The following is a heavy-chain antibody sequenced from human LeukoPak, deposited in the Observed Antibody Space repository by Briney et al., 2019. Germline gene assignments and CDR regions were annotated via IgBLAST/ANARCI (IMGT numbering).Heavy chain of an antibody. V-gene: IGHV3-23*01. J-gene: IGHJ3*02. D-gene: IGHD3-3*01. Sequence: GVSLRLSCPASGFTFSSYGMSWVRQAPGKGLEWVSVISGSGWSTYYADSVKGRFTISRDNSKNPLYLQMNSLRAEDTAVYYCARGDPDISFGVVGEAFDIWGQGTMVTVSS. CDR1: GFTFSSYG. CDR2: ISGSGWST. CDR3: ARGDPDISFGVVGEAFDI.